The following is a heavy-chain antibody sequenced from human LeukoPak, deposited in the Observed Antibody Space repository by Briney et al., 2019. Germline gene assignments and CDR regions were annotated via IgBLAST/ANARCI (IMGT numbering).Heavy chain of an antibody. CDR2: ISPDGSET. J-gene: IGHJ5*02. CDR3: ANGRTWFDP. V-gene: IGHV3-7*03. CDR1: GFTFSSSW. Sequence: GGSLRLSCAASGFTFSSSWMSWVRQAPGKGLEWVANISPDGSETNYVDSVKGRFTISRDNSKNTLYLQMNSLRAEDTAVYYCANGRTWFDPWGQGTLVTVSS.